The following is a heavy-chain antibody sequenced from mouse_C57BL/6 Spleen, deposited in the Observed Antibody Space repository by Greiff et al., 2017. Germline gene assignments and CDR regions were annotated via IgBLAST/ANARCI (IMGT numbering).Heavy chain of an antibody. V-gene: IGHV1-64*01. CDR3: ARSRDYYGSSYDG. CDR2: IHPNSGST. D-gene: IGHD1-1*01. J-gene: IGHJ1*03. Sequence: VQLKQPGAELVKPGASVKLSCKASGYTFTSYWMHWVKQRPGQGLEWIGMIHPNSGSTNYNEKFKSKATLTVDKSSSTAYMQLSSLTSEDSAVYYCARSRDYYGSSYDGWGTGTTVTVSS. CDR1: GYTFTSYW.